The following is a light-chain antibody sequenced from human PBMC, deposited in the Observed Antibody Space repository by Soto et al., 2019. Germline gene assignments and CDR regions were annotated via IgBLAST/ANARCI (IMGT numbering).Light chain of an antibody. V-gene: IGKV3-20*01. Sequence: EIVLTQSPGTLSSSLGERATLSCRASQSVSSNYLAWSQQKPGQAPRLLIYGASSRATGIPDRFSGSGSGTDFTLTISRLEPEDFAVYYCQQYDSSPYTFGQGTKVEIK. CDR2: GAS. CDR1: QSVSSNY. CDR3: QQYDSSPYT. J-gene: IGKJ2*01.